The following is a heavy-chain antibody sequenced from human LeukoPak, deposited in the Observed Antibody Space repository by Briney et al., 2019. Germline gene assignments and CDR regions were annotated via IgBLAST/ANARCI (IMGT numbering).Heavy chain of an antibody. D-gene: IGHD3-3*01. CDR3: ARAETSGWHFDI. CDR2: ISGSGGST. Sequence: PGGSLRLSCAASGFTFSTYGMHWVRQAPGKGLEWVSAISGSGGSTYYADSVKGRFTISRDNSKNTLYLQMNSLRAEDTAVYYCARAETSGWHFDIWGQGTMVTVSS. J-gene: IGHJ3*02. CDR1: GFTFSTYG. V-gene: IGHV3-23*01.